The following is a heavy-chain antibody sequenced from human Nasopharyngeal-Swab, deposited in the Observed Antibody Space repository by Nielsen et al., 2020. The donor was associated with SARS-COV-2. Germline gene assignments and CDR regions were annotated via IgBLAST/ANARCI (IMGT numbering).Heavy chain of an antibody. CDR1: GGTFSSYA. D-gene: IGHD3-10*01. CDR3: ARGDTGKYYYSSGSYSFDY. J-gene: IGHJ4*02. Sequence: SVKVSCKASGGTFSSYAISWVRQAPGQGLEWMGGIIPIFGTANYAQKFQGRVTITADKSTSTAYMELSSLRSEDTAVYYCARGDTGKYYYSSGSYSFDYWSQGTLVTVSS. CDR2: IIPIFGTA. V-gene: IGHV1-69*06.